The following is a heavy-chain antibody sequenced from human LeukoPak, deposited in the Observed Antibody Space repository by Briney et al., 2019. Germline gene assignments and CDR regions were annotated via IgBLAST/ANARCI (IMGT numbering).Heavy chain of an antibody. J-gene: IGHJ5*02. CDR1: GYSFTSYW. D-gene: IGHD6-19*01. CDR2: IYPGDSDT. Sequence: GESLKISCKGSGYSFTSYWIGWVRQMPGKGLEWMGIIYPGDSDTRYSPSFQGQVTISADKSISTAHLQWSSLKASDTAMYYCATFKGIAVAGVPDNWFDPWGQGTLVTVSS. CDR3: ATFKGIAVAGVPDNWFDP. V-gene: IGHV5-51*01.